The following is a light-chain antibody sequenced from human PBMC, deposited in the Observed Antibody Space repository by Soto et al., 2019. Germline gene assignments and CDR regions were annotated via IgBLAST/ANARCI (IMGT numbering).Light chain of an antibody. J-gene: IGKJ5*01. CDR1: QSISSW. CDR2: KAS. Sequence: DIQMTHSPSTLSASVGDRVTITCRASQSISSWLAWYQQKPGTAPKLLIYKASTLQSGVPSRFSGSGSGTEFTLTISSLQPDDSATYYCQQYNDNWTFGQGTRLEIK. V-gene: IGKV1-5*03. CDR3: QQYNDNWT.